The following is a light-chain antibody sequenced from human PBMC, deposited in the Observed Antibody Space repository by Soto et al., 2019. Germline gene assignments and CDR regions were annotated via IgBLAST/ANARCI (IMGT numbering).Light chain of an antibody. V-gene: IGKV3-20*01. CDR2: GAS. CDR1: QSVSSSY. J-gene: IGKJ3*01. Sequence: EIVLTQSPGPLSLSPGERATLSCRASQSVSSSYLAWYQQKPGQAPRLLIYGASSRATGIPDRFSGSGSGTDFTLTISRLEAEDFAVYYCQEYCSSPPGFTCGPGTKVDIK. CDR3: QEYCSSPPGFT.